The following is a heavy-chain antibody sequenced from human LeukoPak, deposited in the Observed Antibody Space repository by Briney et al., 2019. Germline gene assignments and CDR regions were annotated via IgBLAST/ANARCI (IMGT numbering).Heavy chain of an antibody. D-gene: IGHD5-12*01. V-gene: IGHV1-18*01. CDR1: GYTFTSYG. J-gene: IGHJ4*02. CDR3: ATDFVPGGYEDY. CDR2: ISAYNGNT. Sequence: ASVKVSCKASGYTFTSYGISWVRQAPGQGLEWMGWISAYNGNTNYAQKLQGRVTMTEDTSTDTAYMELSSLRSEDTAVYYCATDFVPGGYEDYWGQGTLVTVSS.